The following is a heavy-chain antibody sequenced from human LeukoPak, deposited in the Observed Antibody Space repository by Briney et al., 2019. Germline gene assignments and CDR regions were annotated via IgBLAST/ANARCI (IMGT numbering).Heavy chain of an antibody. V-gene: IGHV4-61*02. CDR1: GGSISSGSYY. D-gene: IGHD6-13*01. Sequence: SETLSLTCTVSGGSISSGSYYWSWIRQPAGKGLEWIGRIYTSGSTNYNPSLKGRVTISVDTSKNQFSLKLSSVTAADTAVYYCARDGASSSWEYFDYWGQGTLVTVSS. CDR2: IYTSGST. CDR3: ARDGASSSWEYFDY. J-gene: IGHJ4*02.